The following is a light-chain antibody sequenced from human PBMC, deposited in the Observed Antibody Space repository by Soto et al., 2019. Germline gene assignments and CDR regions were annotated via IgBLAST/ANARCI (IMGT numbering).Light chain of an antibody. CDR3: QQSYSTLVT. CDR1: QNISIF. Sequence: DIQLTQSPSSLSASVGDRVTITCRASQNISIFLNWYQQKPGKAPKLLIYTASDLESGVPSRISGGGSETEFTLSISSLQPEDFATYYCQQSYSTLVTFGPGTKVDIK. J-gene: IGKJ3*01. CDR2: TAS. V-gene: IGKV1-39*01.